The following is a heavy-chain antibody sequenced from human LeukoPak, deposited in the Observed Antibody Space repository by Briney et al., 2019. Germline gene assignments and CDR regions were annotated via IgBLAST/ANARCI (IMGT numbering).Heavy chain of an antibody. CDR2: IRQDGSEK. Sequence: PGGSLRLSCAASGFTLSDYYMSWIRQAPGKGLEWVANIRQDGSEKYYVDSVKGRFTVSRDNAKNTLYLQMNSLRAEDTAVYYCANIAVNKNYNFDYWGQGTLVTVSS. CDR3: ANIAVNKNYNFDY. V-gene: IGHV3-7*05. D-gene: IGHD6-19*01. J-gene: IGHJ4*02. CDR1: GFTLSDYY.